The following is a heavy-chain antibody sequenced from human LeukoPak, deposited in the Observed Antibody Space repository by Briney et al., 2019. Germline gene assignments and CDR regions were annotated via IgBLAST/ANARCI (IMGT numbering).Heavy chain of an antibody. V-gene: IGHV3-20*04. CDR2: INWNGGST. Sequence: GGSLRLSCAASGFTFDDYGMSWVRQAPGKGLEWVSGINWNGGSTGYADSVKGRFTISRDNSKNTVSLHMTSLTSDDTAVYYCVKDRKYYFEHWGRGTLVTVSS. CDR1: GFTFDDYG. J-gene: IGHJ4*02. CDR3: VKDRKYYFEH.